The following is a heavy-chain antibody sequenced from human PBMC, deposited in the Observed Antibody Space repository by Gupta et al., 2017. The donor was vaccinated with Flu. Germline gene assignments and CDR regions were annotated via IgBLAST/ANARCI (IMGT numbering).Heavy chain of an antibody. V-gene: IGHV3-33*01. CDR2: KWYDVSNK. Sequence: KGLEWVGAKWYDVSNKYYANSVKGRVTISRDKSKNTQSMKMDSLRAEDTAVYYCARGGYCSGGSCDHYYGMDVWGQGTTVTVSS. J-gene: IGHJ6*02. D-gene: IGHD2-15*01. CDR3: ARGGYCSGGSCDHYYGMDV.